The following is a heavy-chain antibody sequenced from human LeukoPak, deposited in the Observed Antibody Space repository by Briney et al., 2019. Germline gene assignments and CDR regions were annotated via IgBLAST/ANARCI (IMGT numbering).Heavy chain of an antibody. J-gene: IGHJ5*02. Sequence: GSLRLSCAASGFTFSSYWMSWVRQAPGKGLEWIGEINHSGSTNYNPSLKSRVTISVDTSKNQFSLKLSSVTAADTAVYYCARGHLLLEPWGQGTLVTVSS. CDR1: GFTFSSYW. V-gene: IGHV4-34*01. CDR2: INHSGST. D-gene: IGHD3-3*01. CDR3: ARGHLLLEP.